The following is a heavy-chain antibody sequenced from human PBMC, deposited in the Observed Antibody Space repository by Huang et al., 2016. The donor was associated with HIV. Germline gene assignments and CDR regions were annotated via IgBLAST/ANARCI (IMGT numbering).Heavy chain of an antibody. CDR2: ISAYNVNT. CDR1: GYTFTSYG. CDR3: ARAGNCGGGDCSYYYYGMDV. Sequence: QVQLVQSGAEVKKPGASVKVSCKASGYTFTSYGISWVRQAPGQGLEWMGWISAYNVNTNYAPNLQGRGTMTTDTSTSTAYMELRSLRSDDTAVYYCARAGNCGGGDCSYYYYGMDVWGQGTTVTVSS. J-gene: IGHJ6*02. V-gene: IGHV1-18*04. D-gene: IGHD2-21*02.